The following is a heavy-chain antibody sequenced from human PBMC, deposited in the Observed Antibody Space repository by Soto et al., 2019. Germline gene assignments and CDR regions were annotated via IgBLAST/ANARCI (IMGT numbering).Heavy chain of an antibody. CDR1: GFTFSSYA. CDR2: VSSNGDNT. J-gene: IGHJ4*02. CDR3: ARLNPIAAAFDC. V-gene: IGHV3-64*01. Sequence: EVQLVESGGGLVQPGGSLRLSCAASGFTFSSYAMHWVRQAPGKGLEYVSAVSSNGDNTHYANSVKGRFTISRDNSKNTLYLQMASLRAEDMAVYYCARLNPIAAAFDCWGQGTLVTVSS. D-gene: IGHD6-13*01.